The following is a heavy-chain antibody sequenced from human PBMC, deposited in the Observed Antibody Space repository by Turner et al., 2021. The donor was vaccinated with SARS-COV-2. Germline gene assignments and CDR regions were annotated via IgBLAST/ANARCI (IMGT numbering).Heavy chain of an antibody. Sequence: EVQLGETGGGLTQPGGSLRLSCAASGFTVRSNYRSWVRQAPGKGLEWVSLIYSGSRPYYADSVKGRFTISRDNSKNTLYLQMNSLRAEDTAVYYCARDDPLGGMDVWGQGTTVTVSS. CDR1: GFTVRSNY. CDR2: IYSGSRP. V-gene: IGHV3-53*02. J-gene: IGHJ6*02. CDR3: ARDDPLGGMDV.